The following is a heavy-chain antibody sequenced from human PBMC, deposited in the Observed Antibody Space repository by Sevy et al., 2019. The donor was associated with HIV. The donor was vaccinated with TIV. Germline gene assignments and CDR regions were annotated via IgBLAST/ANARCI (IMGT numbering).Heavy chain of an antibody. CDR2: ISSSSSYI. Sequence: GGSLRLSCAASGFTFSSYSMNWVRQAPGKGLEWVSSISSSSSYIYYADSVKGRFTISRDNAKNSLYLQMNSLRAEDTAVYYCARDRGSGSYAFDIWGQGTMVTVSS. CDR1: GFTFSSYS. J-gene: IGHJ3*02. V-gene: IGHV3-21*01. D-gene: IGHD3-10*01. CDR3: ARDRGSGSYAFDI.